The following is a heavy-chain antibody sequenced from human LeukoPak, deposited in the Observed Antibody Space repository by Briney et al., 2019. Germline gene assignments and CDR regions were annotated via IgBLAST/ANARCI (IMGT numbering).Heavy chain of an antibody. CDR3: ARPRYSSGWYSFDY. CDR2: IYHSGST. V-gene: IGHV4-4*02. CDR1: GGSISSSNW. Sequence: SETLSLTCAVSGGSISSSNWWSWVRQPPGKGLEWIGEIYHSGSTNYNPSLKSRVTISVDTSKNQFSLKLSSVTAADTAVYYCARPRYSSGWYSFDYWGQGTLVTVSS. D-gene: IGHD6-19*01. J-gene: IGHJ4*02.